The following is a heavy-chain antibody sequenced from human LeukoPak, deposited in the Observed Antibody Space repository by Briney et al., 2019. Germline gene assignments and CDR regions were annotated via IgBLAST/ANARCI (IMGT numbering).Heavy chain of an antibody. CDR2: IRSKAYGGTT. CDR3: TRAGDYYDSSGYYHTFDY. J-gene: IGHJ4*02. CDR1: GFTFGDYA. D-gene: IGHD3-22*01. V-gene: IGHV3-49*03. Sequence: GGPLRLSCTASGFTFGDYAMSWFRQAPGKGLEWVGFIRSKAYGGTTEYAASVKGRFTISRDDSKSIAYLQMNSLKTEDTAVYYCTRAGDYYDSSGYYHTFDYWGQGTLVTVS.